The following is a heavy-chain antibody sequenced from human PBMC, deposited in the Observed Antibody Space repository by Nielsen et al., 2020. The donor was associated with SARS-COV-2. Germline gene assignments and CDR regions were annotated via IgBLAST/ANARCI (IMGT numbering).Heavy chain of an antibody. CDR1: GYTFTSYG. CDR2: ISTYNGNT. V-gene: IGHV1-18*01. D-gene: IGHD6-19*01. Sequence: ASVKVSCKASGYTFTSYGISWVRQAPGQGLEWMGWISTYNGNTNYAQKLQGRVTMTTDTSTSTAYMELRSLRSDDTAVYYCARRFPQWPVDDAFDIWGQGTMVTVSS. CDR3: ARRFPQWPVDDAFDI. J-gene: IGHJ3*02.